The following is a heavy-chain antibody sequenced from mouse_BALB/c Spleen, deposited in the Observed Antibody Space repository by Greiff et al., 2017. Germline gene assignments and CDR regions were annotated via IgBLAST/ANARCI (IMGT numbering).Heavy chain of an antibody. CDR1: GFSFTSYG. Sequence: VQGVESGPGLVAPSQSLSITCTVSGFSFTSYGVHWVRQRPGKGLEWLGVIWAGGSTNYNSALMSRLSISKDNSKCRVFLKMNSLQTDDTAMYYCAGGSDGFAYWGQGTLVTVSA. CDR2: IWAGGST. V-gene: IGHV2-9*02. CDR3: AGGSDGFAY. J-gene: IGHJ3*01.